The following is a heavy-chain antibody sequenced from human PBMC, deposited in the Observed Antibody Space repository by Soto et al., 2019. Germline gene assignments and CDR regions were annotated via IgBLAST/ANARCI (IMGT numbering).Heavy chain of an antibody. CDR2: ISAYNGNT. J-gene: IGHJ6*02. CDR3: ARDFEGFDIVGATTNGGRQYYYYYYGMDV. CDR1: GYTFTSYG. V-gene: IGHV1-18*01. Sequence: ASVKVSCKASGYTFTSYGISWVRQAPGQGLEWMGWISAYNGNTNYAQKLQGRVTMTTDTSTSTAYMELRSLRSDDTAVYYCARDFEGFDIVGATTNGGRQYYYYYYGMDVWGQGTTVTVSS. D-gene: IGHD1-26*01.